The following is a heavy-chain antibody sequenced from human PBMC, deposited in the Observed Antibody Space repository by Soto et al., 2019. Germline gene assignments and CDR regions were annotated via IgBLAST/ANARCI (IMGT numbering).Heavy chain of an antibody. CDR3: ARDDERWRDCALGH. J-gene: IGHJ4*02. D-gene: IGHD2-21*01. CDR2: IYPDGNGK. CDR1: GFTFSSHT. Sequence: QVHLVESGGGVVQPGGSLRLSCVASGFTFSSHTMHWVRQAPGKGLEWVTFIYPDGNGKYYTDSVKGRFTTSRDNSKNTMYLQMNRLRGEDTAVYYCARDDERWRDCALGHWGQGVLVTVSS. V-gene: IGHV3-30-3*01.